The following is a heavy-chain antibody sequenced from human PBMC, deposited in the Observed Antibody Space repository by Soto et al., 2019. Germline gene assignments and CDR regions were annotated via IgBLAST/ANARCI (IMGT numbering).Heavy chain of an antibody. V-gene: IGHV1-18*01. J-gene: IGHJ4*02. CDR1: GYTFTSYG. Sequence: ASVKVSCKASGYTFTSYGISWVRQAPGQGLEWMGWISAYNGNTNHAQKLQGRVTMTTDTSTSTAYMELRSLRSDDTAVYYCARDEALNYYGSGSSSDYWGQGTLVTVSS. D-gene: IGHD3-10*01. CDR2: ISAYNGNT. CDR3: ARDEALNYYGSGSSSDY.